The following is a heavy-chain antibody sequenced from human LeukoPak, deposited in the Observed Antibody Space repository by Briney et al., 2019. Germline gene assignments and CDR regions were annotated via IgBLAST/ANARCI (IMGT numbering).Heavy chain of an antibody. D-gene: IGHD4-17*01. CDR3: ARQYGRPFDY. CDR2: IYPGDSDT. Sequence: PWESLKISCKGSGYTFSSSWIGWVRQMPGKGLEWMGIIYPGDSDTRYSPSFQGQVTISADKSINTAYLQWSSLKATDTGIYYCARQYGRPFDYWGQGTLVTVSS. CDR1: GYTFSSSW. J-gene: IGHJ4*02. V-gene: IGHV5-51*01.